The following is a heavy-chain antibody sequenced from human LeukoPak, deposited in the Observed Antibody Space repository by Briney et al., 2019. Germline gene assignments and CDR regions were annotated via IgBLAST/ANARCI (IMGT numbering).Heavy chain of an antibody. J-gene: IGHJ6*03. Sequence: SETLSLTCSVSGGSISSYYWSWIRQPPGRGLEWIGYISYSGSTSYIPSLKSRVTISVDTSKNQFSLEVSSVTAADTAVYYCARTPKTVKNYYYMDVWGKGTTVTISS. CDR2: ISYSGST. V-gene: IGHV4-59*01. CDR1: GGSISSYY. CDR3: ARTPKTVKNYYYMDV. D-gene: IGHD4-17*01.